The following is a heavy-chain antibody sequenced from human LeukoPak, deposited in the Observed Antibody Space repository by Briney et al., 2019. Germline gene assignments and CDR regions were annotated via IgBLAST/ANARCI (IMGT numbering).Heavy chain of an antibody. CDR2: IYYTGST. CDR1: GGSINSYY. V-gene: IGHV4-59*01. D-gene: IGHD1-20*01. J-gene: IGHJ4*02. Sequence: PSETLSLTCTLSGGSINSYYWSWIRQPPGKGLEWVAYIYYTGSTNYNPSLKSRVTISVDTSKNQFSLKLSSVTAADTAVYYCARESRYNYGPYFEYWGQGTLVTVSS. CDR3: ARESRYNYGPYFEY.